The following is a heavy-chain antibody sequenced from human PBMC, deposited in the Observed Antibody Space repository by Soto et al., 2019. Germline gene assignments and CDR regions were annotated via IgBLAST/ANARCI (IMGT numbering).Heavy chain of an antibody. V-gene: IGHV3-23*01. CDR3: AKVPLLWFGESRLNGMDV. CDR2: ISGSGGST. D-gene: IGHD3-10*01. Sequence: GGSLRLSCAASGFTFSSYAMSWVRQAPGKWLEWVSAISGSGGSTYYADSVKGRFTISRDNSKNTLYLQMNSLRAEDTAVYYCAKVPLLWFGESRLNGMDVWGQGXTVTVSS. J-gene: IGHJ6*02. CDR1: GFTFSSYA.